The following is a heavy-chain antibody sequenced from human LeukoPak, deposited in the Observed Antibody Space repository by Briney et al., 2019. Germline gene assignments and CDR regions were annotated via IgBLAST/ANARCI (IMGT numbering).Heavy chain of an antibody. Sequence: GASVKVSCKASGYTFTSYGISWVRQAPGQGLEWMGWISAYNGNTNYAQKLQGRVTMTTDTSTSTAYMELRSLRSDDTAVYYCARDPSSGFLTVTPDYWGQGTLVTASS. J-gene: IGHJ4*02. D-gene: IGHD4-17*01. CDR1: GYTFTSYG. V-gene: IGHV1-18*01. CDR3: ARDPSSGFLTVTPDY. CDR2: ISAYNGNT.